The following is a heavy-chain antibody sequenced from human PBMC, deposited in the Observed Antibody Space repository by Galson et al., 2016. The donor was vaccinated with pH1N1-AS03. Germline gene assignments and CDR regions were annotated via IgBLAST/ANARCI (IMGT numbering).Heavy chain of an antibody. CDR2: MYQSGTT. CDR1: GGSISSHY. V-gene: IGHV4-59*11. J-gene: IGHJ2*01. CDR3: AREKRISFGGGRWYFDL. Sequence: SETLSLTCTVSGGSISSHYWNWIRQPPGKEMEWIGYMYQSGTTTYNPSLQSRVTMSVDTSKKQFSLTLTSVTAADTAVYYCAREKRISFGGGRWYFDLWGRGTLVTVSS. D-gene: IGHD3-16*01.